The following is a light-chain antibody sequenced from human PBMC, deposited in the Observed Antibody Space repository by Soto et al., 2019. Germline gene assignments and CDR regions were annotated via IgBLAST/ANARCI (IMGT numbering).Light chain of an antibody. Sequence: QSALTQPASVSGSPGQSITISCTGTSSDIGAYKYVSWYQQHPGKAPKLMIYEVSNRPSGVSNRFSGSKSANTASLTISGLQPEDEADYYCASYTTSSTLVFGGGTKLTVL. J-gene: IGLJ3*02. V-gene: IGLV2-14*01. CDR3: ASYTTSSTLV. CDR2: EVS. CDR1: SSDIGAYKY.